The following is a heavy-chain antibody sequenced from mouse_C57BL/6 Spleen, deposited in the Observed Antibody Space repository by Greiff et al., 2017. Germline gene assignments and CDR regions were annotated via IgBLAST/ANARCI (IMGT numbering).Heavy chain of an antibody. CDR1: GFNIKDYY. Sequence: EVQGVESGAELVRPGASVKLSCTASGFNIKDYYMHWVKQRPEQGLEWIGRIDPEDGDTEYAPKFQGKATMTADTSSNTAYLQLSSLTSEDTAVYYCTTDYGSSYWYFDVWGTGTTVTVSS. D-gene: IGHD1-1*01. V-gene: IGHV14-1*01. CDR3: TTDYGSSYWYFDV. J-gene: IGHJ1*03. CDR2: IDPEDGDT.